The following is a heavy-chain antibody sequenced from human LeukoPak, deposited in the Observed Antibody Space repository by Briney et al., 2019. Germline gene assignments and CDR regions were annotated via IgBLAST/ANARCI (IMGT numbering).Heavy chain of an antibody. D-gene: IGHD5-12*01. V-gene: IGHV4-34*01. CDR1: GGSFSGYY. Sequence: SETLSLTCAVYGGSFSGYYWSWIRQPPGKGLEWIGEINHSGSTNYNPSLKSRVTISVDTSKNQFSLKLSSVTAADTAVYYCARGTTRATIGYWGQGTLVTVSS. J-gene: IGHJ4*02. CDR3: ARGTTRATIGY. CDR2: INHSGST.